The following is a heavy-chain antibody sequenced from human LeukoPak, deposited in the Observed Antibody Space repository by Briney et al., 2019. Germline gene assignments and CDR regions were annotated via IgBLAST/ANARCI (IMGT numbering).Heavy chain of an antibody. CDR3: ARETAVHGGIEF. J-gene: IGHJ4*02. V-gene: IGHV4-61*02. CDR1: GVSISSGYYY. CDR2: IYPASGSS. Sequence: SETLSLTCSVSGVSISSGYYYWNWIRQPAGKGLEWIGRIYPASGSSSYNPSLQSRATILEDRSRNQFSLKLSAVTASDTAIYYCARETAVHGGIEFWGQGIQVIVSS. D-gene: IGHD3-10*01.